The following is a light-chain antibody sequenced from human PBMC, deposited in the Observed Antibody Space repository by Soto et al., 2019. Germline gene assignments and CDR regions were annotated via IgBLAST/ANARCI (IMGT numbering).Light chain of an antibody. J-gene: IGKJ1*01. CDR1: QTIATF. Sequence: DIQMTQSPSSLSASVGDRVTITCRASQTIATFLNWYQQRPGQAPRLLIYAASNLDNGVPSTFSGSGSETDFTLTISSLQPEDFATYYCQQSYSTLGTFGQGTKVEIK. V-gene: IGKV1-39*01. CDR3: QQSYSTLGT. CDR2: AAS.